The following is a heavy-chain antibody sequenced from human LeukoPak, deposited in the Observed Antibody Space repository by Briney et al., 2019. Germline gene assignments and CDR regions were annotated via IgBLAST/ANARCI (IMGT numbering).Heavy chain of an antibody. J-gene: IGHJ4*02. Sequence: GGTLRLSCAASGFTFSSYGMSWVRQAPGKGLEWVSAISGSGGSTYYADSVKGRFTISRDNSKNTLYLQMNSLRAEDTAVYYCARGNSWDCCYWGQGTLVTVSS. V-gene: IGHV3-23*01. CDR1: GFTFSSYG. CDR3: ARGNSWDCCY. CDR2: ISGSGGST. D-gene: IGHD2-21*01.